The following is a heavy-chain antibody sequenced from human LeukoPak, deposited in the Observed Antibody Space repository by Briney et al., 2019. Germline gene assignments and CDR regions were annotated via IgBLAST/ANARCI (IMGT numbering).Heavy chain of an antibody. J-gene: IGHJ6*03. D-gene: IGHD6-19*01. V-gene: IGHV3-7*01. CDR3: ARRESSGFYYYYYYMDV. Sequence: GGSLRLSCAASGFTFSSYWMNWVRQAPGKGLEWVANIKQDGSEKYYVDSVKGRFTISRDNAKNSLYLQMNSLRAEDTAVYYCARRESSGFYYYYYYMDVWGKGTTVTISS. CDR1: GFTFSSYW. CDR2: IKQDGSEK.